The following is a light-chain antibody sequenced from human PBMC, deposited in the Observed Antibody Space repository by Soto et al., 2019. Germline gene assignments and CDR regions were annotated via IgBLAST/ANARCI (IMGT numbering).Light chain of an antibody. J-gene: IGLJ1*01. CDR1: SSVIGSYDY. CDR3: SSFTSTSTRL. CDR2: EVT. Sequence: QSVLTQPASVSGSPGQSITISCTGTSSVIGSYDYVSWYQQHPGKAPNLIIYEVTDRPSGVSNRFSGSKSGNTASLTISGLQAEDEADYCCSSFTSTSTRLCGSGTKVTVL. V-gene: IGLV2-14*01.